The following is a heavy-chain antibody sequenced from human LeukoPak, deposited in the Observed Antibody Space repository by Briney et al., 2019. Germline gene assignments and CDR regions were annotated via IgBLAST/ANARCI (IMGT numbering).Heavy chain of an antibody. CDR1: GYSLTALS. J-gene: IGHJ4*02. Sequence: GASVKVSCEVSGYSLTALSMHWVRQAPGKGLEWMGGFDPEVGKTMYAEKLDGRLTVTDDTSADTAYMQLSSLRLEDTAVYYCATDMVGYCGDGTCYSGAYWGQGTLVTVSS. D-gene: IGHD2-15*01. CDR3: ATDMVGYCGDGTCYSGAY. CDR2: FDPEVGKT. V-gene: IGHV1-24*01.